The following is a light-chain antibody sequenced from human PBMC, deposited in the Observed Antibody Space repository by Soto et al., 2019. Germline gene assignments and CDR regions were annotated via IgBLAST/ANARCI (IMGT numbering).Light chain of an antibody. V-gene: IGKV1-5*02. J-gene: IGKJ1*01. CDR2: DAS. Sequence: DIQMTQSPSSLSASVGDRVTIICRASQSVSTRLAWYQQKPGKAPKVLIYDASSWAGGVPSRFTGSGSGTEFTLTINSLQPDDFAVYYCQQYDSSPRTFGQGTKVDIK. CDR3: QQYDSSPRT. CDR1: QSVSTR.